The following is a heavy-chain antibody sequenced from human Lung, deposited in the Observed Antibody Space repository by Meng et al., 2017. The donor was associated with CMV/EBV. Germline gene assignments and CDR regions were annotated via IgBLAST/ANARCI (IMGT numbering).Heavy chain of an antibody. CDR1: DFTVSSNY. CDR2: IYSGGTT. J-gene: IGHJ6*02. Sequence: SXAASDFTVSSNYVSWVRQAPGKGLEWVSLIYSGGTTYYADSVKGRFTISRDNSKNTLYLQMNSLRAEDTAVYYCTRVFGSGSQRYGGYYGMDVWXQGTTVTVSS. D-gene: IGHD3-10*01. CDR3: TRVFGSGSQRYGGYYGMDV. V-gene: IGHV3-53*01.